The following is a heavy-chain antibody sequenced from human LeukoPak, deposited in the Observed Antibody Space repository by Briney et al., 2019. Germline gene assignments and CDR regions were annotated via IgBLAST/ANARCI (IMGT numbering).Heavy chain of an antibody. V-gene: IGHV1-69*01. D-gene: IGHD3-10*01. J-gene: IGHJ4*02. CDR3: ARGIPQYYGSGSYSLDY. CDR1: GGTFSSYA. CDR2: IIPIFGTA. Sequence: SVKVSCKASGGTFSSYAISWVRQAPGQGLEWMGGIIPIFGTANYAQKFQGRVTITADESTSTAYMELSSPRSEDTAVYYCARGIPQYYGSGSYSLDYWGQGTLVTVSS.